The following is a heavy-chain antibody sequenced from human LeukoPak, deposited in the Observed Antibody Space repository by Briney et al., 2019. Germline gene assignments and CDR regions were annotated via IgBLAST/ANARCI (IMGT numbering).Heavy chain of an antibody. CDR2: IYSGGST. CDR3: ARGLRGSPIDY. D-gene: IGHD3-16*01. CDR1: GFTVSTNY. Sequence: GGSLRLSCAASGFTVSTNYMSWVRQAPGKGLEWVSVIYSGGSTYYADSVKGRFTISRDNSKNTLYLQMNGLRAEDTAVYYCARGLRGSPIDYWGQGSLVTVSS. J-gene: IGHJ4*02. V-gene: IGHV3-53*01.